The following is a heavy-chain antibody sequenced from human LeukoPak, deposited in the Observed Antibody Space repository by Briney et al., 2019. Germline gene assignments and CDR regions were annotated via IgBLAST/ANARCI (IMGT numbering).Heavy chain of an antibody. D-gene: IGHD5-12*01. Sequence: PGRSLRLSCAASGFTFDDYAMHWVRQAPGKGLEWDSGISWNSGSIGYADSVKGRFTISRDNAKNSLYLQMNSLRAEDTALYYCAKGIYSGYDSYYFDYWGQGTLVTVSS. V-gene: IGHV3-9*01. CDR2: ISWNSGSI. CDR3: AKGIYSGYDSYYFDY. J-gene: IGHJ4*02. CDR1: GFTFDDYA.